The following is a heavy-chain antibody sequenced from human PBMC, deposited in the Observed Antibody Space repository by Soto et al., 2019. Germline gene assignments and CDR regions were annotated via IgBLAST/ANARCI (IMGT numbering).Heavy chain of an antibody. V-gene: IGHV4-34*01. CDR2: INHSGRT. Sequence: SETLSLTCAVYGGSFSDYYWSWIRQSPGKGLEWIGEINHSGRTDYNPSLKSRVTISPDTSKNQFSLKLRSVTAADAAVYYCAGDRLVVVAAAFPQYFFHGMDVWGQGTTVTVSS. CDR3: AGDRLVVVAAAFPQYFFHGMDV. CDR1: GGSFSDYY. D-gene: IGHD2-15*01. J-gene: IGHJ6*02.